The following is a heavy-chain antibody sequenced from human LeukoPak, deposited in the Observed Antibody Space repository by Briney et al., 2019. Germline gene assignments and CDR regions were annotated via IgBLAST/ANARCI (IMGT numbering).Heavy chain of an antibody. V-gene: IGHV1-58*01. CDR2: IIVGSGTT. J-gene: IGHJ3*02. Sequence: SVKVSCTSSGFSFSNSAVQWVRQARGQRLEWIGWIIVGSGTTNYAQSLQGRLTITRDMSTNTAYMELSSLRSEDTAVYYCAAERYGGISDCCNFEIWGQGTMVTVSS. CDR1: GFSFSNSA. CDR3: AAERYGGISDCCNFEI. D-gene: IGHD4-23*01.